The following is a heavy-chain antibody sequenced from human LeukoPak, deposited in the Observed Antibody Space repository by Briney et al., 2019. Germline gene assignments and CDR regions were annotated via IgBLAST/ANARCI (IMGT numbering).Heavy chain of an antibody. CDR2: INTSGSST. V-gene: IGHV3-74*01. J-gene: IGHJ4*02. CDR3: AREGDSSGYSIDY. CDR1: GFTFSSYW. D-gene: IGHD3-22*01. Sequence: GGSLRLSCAASGFTFSSYWMHWVRQAPGKGLVWVSRINTSGSSTSYADSVKGRFTISRDNAKNTLYLQMNSLRAEDTAVYYCAREGDSSGYSIDYWGQGTLVTVSS.